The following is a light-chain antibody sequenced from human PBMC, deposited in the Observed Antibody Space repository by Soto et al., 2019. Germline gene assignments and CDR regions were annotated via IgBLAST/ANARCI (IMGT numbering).Light chain of an antibody. CDR2: DVT. J-gene: IGLJ2*01. CDR3: SSYSTRAIL. Sequence: QSVLTQPASVSGSPGQSITISCTGTSSDVGGYNYVSWYQHHPGNAPKLIIFDVTYRPSGVSSRFSGSKSGDTASLTISGLQAEDEADYYCSSYSTRAILFGGGTKVTVL. V-gene: IGLV2-14*03. CDR1: SSDVGGYNY.